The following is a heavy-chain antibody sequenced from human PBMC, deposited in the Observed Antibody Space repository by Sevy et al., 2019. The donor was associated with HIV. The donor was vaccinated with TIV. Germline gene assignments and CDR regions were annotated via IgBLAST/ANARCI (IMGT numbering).Heavy chain of an antibody. J-gene: IGHJ5*02. CDR1: GFTFTTYD. D-gene: IGHD2-2*01. CDR3: ARGGCSSTRCYQVGDWFDP. Sequence: GGSLRLSCAASGFTFTTYDMTWVRQAPGKGLEWVANINQDGSEKQYVDSVKGRFSISRDNAKNSLYLQMNSLRAEDTAVYYCARGGCSSTRCYQVGDWFDPWGQGTLVTVSS. V-gene: IGHV3-7*01. CDR2: INQDGSEK.